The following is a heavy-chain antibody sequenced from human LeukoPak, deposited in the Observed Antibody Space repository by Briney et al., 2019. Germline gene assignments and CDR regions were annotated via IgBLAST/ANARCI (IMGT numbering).Heavy chain of an antibody. D-gene: IGHD3-22*01. CDR2: FEPEDGET. V-gene: IGHV1-24*01. J-gene: IGHJ5*02. Sequence: GASVKVSCKVSGYTLTELSMHWVRQAPGKGLEWMGGFEPEDGETIYAQKFQGRVTMTEDTSTDTAYMELSSLTSEDTAMYYCARWDAHYHEGDNWFDPWGQGTLVTVSS. CDR1: GYTLTELS. CDR3: ARWDAHYHEGDNWFDP.